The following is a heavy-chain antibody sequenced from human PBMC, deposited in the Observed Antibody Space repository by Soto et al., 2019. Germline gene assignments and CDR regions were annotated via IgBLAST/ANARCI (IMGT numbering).Heavy chain of an antibody. D-gene: IGHD7-27*01. CDR2: IYYNGNT. V-gene: IGHV4-59*11. J-gene: IGHJ4*02. Sequence: QVQLQESGPGLVKPSETLSLTCTVSGGSIRNHYWSWIRQPPGKGLEWSGHIYYNGNTNYNPSLKSRVTMSVDTSKNQISLRLSSVTAADTAVYYGASANWYSEYWGQGTLVTVSS. CDR3: ASANWYSEY. CDR1: GGSIRNHY.